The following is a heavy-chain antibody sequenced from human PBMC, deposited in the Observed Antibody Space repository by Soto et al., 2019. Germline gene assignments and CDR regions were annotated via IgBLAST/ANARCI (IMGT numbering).Heavy chain of an antibody. CDR2: ISYDGSNK. Sequence: PGGSLRLSCTASGFTFSSYAMHWVRQAPGKGLEWVAFISYDGSNKYYADSVKGRFTISRDNSKNTLYLQMNSLRAEDTAVYYCARDRASWQYDAFDIWGQGTMVTVSS. D-gene: IGHD1-26*01. CDR1: GFTFSSYA. V-gene: IGHV3-30*04. J-gene: IGHJ3*02. CDR3: ARDRASWQYDAFDI.